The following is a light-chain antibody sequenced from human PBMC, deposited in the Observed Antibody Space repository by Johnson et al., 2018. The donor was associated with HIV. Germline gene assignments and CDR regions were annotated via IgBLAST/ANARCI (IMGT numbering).Light chain of an antibody. CDR3: GTWVSSLRAGF. Sequence: SVLTQPPSVSAAPGQTVTISCSGSSSNIGNNYVSWYQQLPGTAPKLLIYDNNKRPSGIPDRFSGSKSGTSATLGSTGLQTGDEANYYCGTWVSSLRAGFLGTGTKVTVL. CDR1: SSNIGNNY. CDR2: DNN. J-gene: IGLJ1*01. V-gene: IGLV1-51*01.